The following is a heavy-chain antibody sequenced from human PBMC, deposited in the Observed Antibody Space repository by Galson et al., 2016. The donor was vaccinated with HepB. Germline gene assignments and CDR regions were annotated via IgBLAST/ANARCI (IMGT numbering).Heavy chain of an antibody. J-gene: IGHJ2*01. CDR1: GFTFNTYA. Sequence: SLRLSCAASGFTFNTYAIHWVRQAPSKGLEWVAVISYDGTNKYYANSVRGRFTISRDNSKNTLHLQMSSLRAEDTAVYYCARELDLWFGDSWDGGFFDLWGRGTLVTVSS. D-gene: IGHD3-10*01. CDR3: ARELDLWFGDSWDGGFFDL. CDR2: ISYDGTNK. V-gene: IGHV3-30-3*01.